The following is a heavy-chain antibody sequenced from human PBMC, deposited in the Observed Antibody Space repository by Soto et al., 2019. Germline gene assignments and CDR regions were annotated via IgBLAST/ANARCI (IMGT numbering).Heavy chain of an antibody. CDR1: GLTFSRFA. CDR2: IHGSGAIT. Sequence: EVQVLQSGGGLVQPGGSLRLSCAASGLTFSRFAMSWVRQAPGKGLEWVATIHGSGAITNYADSVRGRFTISRDNSKDTMYLQLNTLRVEDTAVYYGAKDKGPGSYTNWCFDVWGRGTLVTVSS. J-gene: IGHJ2*01. V-gene: IGHV3-23*01. D-gene: IGHD3-10*01. CDR3: AKDKGPGSYTNWCFDV.